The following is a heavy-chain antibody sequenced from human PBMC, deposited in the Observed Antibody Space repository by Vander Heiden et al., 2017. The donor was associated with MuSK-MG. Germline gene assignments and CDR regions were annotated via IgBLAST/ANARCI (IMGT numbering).Heavy chain of an antibody. J-gene: IGHJ4*02. V-gene: IGHV3-64*01. Sequence: EVQLVESGGGLVQPGGSLRLSCAASGFTFSSYAMHWVRQAPGKGLEYVSGIGSNGGNTYYANSGKGRFTISRDNSKNTLYIQMGSMRAEEMAVYYCARAPSSSSSYYYFDYWGQGTLVTVSS. D-gene: IGHD6-6*01. CDR2: IGSNGGNT. CDR3: ARAPSSSSSYYYFDY. CDR1: GFTFSSYA.